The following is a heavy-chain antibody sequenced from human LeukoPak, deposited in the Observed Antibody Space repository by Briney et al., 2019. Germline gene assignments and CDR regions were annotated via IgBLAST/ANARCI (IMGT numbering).Heavy chain of an antibody. Sequence: ASVKVSCKASGFTFTNYFMHWVRQAPGQGLEWMGVINPSGGGTTYAQRFQGRVTMTRDTSTSTVHMELSSLRSEDTAVYYCARGQNKCLGHWGQGTLVTVSS. CDR1: GFTFTNYF. CDR2: INPSGGGT. CDR3: ARGQNKCLGH. V-gene: IGHV1-46*01. J-gene: IGHJ4*02. D-gene: IGHD2/OR15-2a*01.